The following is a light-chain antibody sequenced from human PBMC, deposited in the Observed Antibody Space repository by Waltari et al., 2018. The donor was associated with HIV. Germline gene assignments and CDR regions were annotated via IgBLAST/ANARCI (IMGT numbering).Light chain of an antibody. J-gene: IGLJ3*02. Sequence: SALTQPRSVSGSPGQSVSISCTGATSSLRGTHFVSWYQQHAGRTPRVVILDVDKRPSDVPGRFSASKSGDTASLTISGLQPDDEALYFCSAFVASSSWVFGGGT. V-gene: IGLV2-11*01. CDR2: DVD. CDR3: SAFVASSSWV. CDR1: TSSLRGTHF.